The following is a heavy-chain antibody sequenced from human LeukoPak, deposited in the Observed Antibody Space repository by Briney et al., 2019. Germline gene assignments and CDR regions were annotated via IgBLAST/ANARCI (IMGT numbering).Heavy chain of an antibody. J-gene: IGHJ4*02. CDR2: VYYSGST. CDR3: ARAVISFGGTVAKGFDC. D-gene: IGHD3-16*01. CDR1: GGSISTYH. V-gene: IGHV4-59*01. Sequence: SETLSLTCTVPGGSISTYHWSWIRTPPGKGPEWIAYVYYSGSTDYSPSLKSRATISVDTSMNQFSLSLSSVTAADTAIYYCARAVISFGGTVAKGFDCWGQGTLVTVSS.